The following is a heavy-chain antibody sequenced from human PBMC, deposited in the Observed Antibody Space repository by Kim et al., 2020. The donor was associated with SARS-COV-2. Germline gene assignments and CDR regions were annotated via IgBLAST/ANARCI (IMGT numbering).Heavy chain of an antibody. CDR3: ARRGRYCTNGVCSIDYYYGMDV. D-gene: IGHD2-8*01. CDR1: GYSFTSYW. Sequence: GESLKISCKGSGYSFTSYWIGWVRQMPGKGLEWMGIIYPGDSDTRYSPSFQGQVTISADKSISTAYLQWSSLKASDTAMYYCARRGRYCTNGVCSIDYYYGMDVWGQGTTVTVSS. CDR2: IYPGDSDT. J-gene: IGHJ6*02. V-gene: IGHV5-51*01.